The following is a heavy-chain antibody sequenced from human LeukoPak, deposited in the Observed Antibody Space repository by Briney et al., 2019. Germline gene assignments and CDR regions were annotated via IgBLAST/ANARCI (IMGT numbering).Heavy chain of an antibody. J-gene: IGHJ4*02. V-gene: IGHV1-46*01. D-gene: IGHD3-10*01. CDR1: GYTFIHYY. Sequence: ASVKVSCKASGYTFIHYYMHWVRQARGQGLEWMGRIDGETGNTRYAQNFQGRVSMTRDTSTSTVYVELSSLRFEDTAVYYCARDPGGNYFGPGTHFAYWGQGALVTVSS. CDR2: IDGETGNT. CDR3: ARDPGGNYFGPGTHFAY.